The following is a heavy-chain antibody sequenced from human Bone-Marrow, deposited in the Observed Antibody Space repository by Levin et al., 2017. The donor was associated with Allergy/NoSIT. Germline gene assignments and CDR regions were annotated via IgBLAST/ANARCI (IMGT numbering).Heavy chain of an antibody. CDR1: GFTFGDYA. Sequence: GESLKISCTASGFTFGDYAMSWVRQAPGKGLEWVGFIRSKAYGGTTEYAASVKGRFTISRDDSKSIAYLQMNSLKTEDTAVYYCTRCSSTSCQYYFDYWGQGTLVTVSS. J-gene: IGHJ4*02. CDR2: IRSKAYGGTT. CDR3: TRCSSTSCQYYFDY. D-gene: IGHD2-2*01. V-gene: IGHV3-49*04.